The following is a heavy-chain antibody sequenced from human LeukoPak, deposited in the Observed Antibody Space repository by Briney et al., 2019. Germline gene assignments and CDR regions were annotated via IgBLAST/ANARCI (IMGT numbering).Heavy chain of an antibody. CDR2: ISSNSTTI. Sequence: GGSLRLSCAASGFTFRSYSLNWVRQAPGKGLEWVSYISSNSTTIYYADSLKGRFTISRDDAKNSLYLQMNRLRDEDTAVYYCARVSSSWQEFDYWGQGILVTVSS. V-gene: IGHV3-48*02. CDR1: GFTFRSYS. D-gene: IGHD6-13*01. J-gene: IGHJ4*02. CDR3: ARVSSSWQEFDY.